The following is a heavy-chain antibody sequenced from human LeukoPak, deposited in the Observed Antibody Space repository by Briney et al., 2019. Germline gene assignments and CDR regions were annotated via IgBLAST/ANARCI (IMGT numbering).Heavy chain of an antibody. J-gene: IGHJ4*02. V-gene: IGHV3-21*01. CDR2: ISSSSTYM. Sequence: GGSLRLSCAASGXTFSSYYMSWVRQAPGKGLESVWSISSSSTYMFYADSVRGRFTISRDNAKNSLYLQMNSLRAEDTAVYYCARDRGSGWHTFDYWGQGTLVTVSS. CDR3: ARDRGSGWHTFDY. CDR1: GXTFSSYY. D-gene: IGHD6-19*01.